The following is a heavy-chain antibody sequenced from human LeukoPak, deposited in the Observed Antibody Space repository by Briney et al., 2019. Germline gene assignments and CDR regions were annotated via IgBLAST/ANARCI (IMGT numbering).Heavy chain of an antibody. Sequence: ASVKVSCKASGGTFSSYAISWVRQAPGQGLEWMGGIIPIFGTANYAQKFQGGVTITADESTSTAYMELSSLRSEDTAVYYCARRLKRGDGNYYYGMDVWGQGTTVTVSS. CDR1: GGTFSSYA. J-gene: IGHJ6*02. CDR2: IIPIFGTA. D-gene: IGHD5-24*01. CDR3: ARRLKRGDGNYYYGMDV. V-gene: IGHV1-69*13.